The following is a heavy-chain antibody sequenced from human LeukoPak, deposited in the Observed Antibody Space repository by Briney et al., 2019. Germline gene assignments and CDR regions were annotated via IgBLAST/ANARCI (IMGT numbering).Heavy chain of an antibody. CDR1: GYTLTELS. J-gene: IGHJ4*02. D-gene: IGHD3-9*01. CDR2: FDPEDGET. V-gene: IGHV1-24*01. CDR3: ATGVFSDWSIDY. Sequence: ASVKVSCKVSGYTLTELSMHWVRQAPGKGLEWMGGFDPEDGETIYAQKFQGRVTMTEDTTTDTAYLELSSLRSEDTAVYYCATGVFSDWSIDYWGQGTLVTVSS.